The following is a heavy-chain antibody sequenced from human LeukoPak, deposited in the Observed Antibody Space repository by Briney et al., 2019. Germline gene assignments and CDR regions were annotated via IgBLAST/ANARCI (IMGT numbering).Heavy chain of an antibody. Sequence: TSETLSLTCTVSGGSISSYYWSWIRQPPGKGLEWIGYIYYSGSTNCNPSLKSRVTISVDTSKNQFSLKLSSVTAADTAVYYCARDVGGSYQGYYYYYGMDVWGQGTTVTVSS. CDR2: IYYSGST. V-gene: IGHV4-59*01. J-gene: IGHJ6*02. D-gene: IGHD1-26*01. CDR3: ARDVGGSYQGYYYYYGMDV. CDR1: GGSISSYY.